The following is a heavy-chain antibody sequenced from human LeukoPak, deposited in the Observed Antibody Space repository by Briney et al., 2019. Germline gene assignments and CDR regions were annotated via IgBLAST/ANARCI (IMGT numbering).Heavy chain of an antibody. CDR3: AREGGGRYSYDY. Sequence: GGSLRLSCVASGFTFSAYPVHWVHQTPEKGLEWVSSISSTGTYIYYADSVKGRFTISRDNAKSSLYLQMNSLRAEDTAVYYCAREGGGRYSYDYWGQGTLVTVSS. J-gene: IGHJ4*02. V-gene: IGHV3-21*01. CDR1: GFTFSAYP. CDR2: ISSTGTYI. D-gene: IGHD5-18*01.